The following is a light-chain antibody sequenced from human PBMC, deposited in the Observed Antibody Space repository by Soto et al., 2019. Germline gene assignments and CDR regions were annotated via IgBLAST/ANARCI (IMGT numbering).Light chain of an antibody. CDR2: GAS. V-gene: IGKV3-15*01. J-gene: IGKJ5*01. Sequence: EIVMTQSPATLSVSPGERVTLSCRASQSVSSNLAWYQQKPGQAPRLLIYGASTRATGIPARFSGSGSGTEFTLTISSLQSEDFAVYYCQQYNNWPFSITFGQGTRLEIK. CDR1: QSVSSN. CDR3: QQYNNWPFSIT.